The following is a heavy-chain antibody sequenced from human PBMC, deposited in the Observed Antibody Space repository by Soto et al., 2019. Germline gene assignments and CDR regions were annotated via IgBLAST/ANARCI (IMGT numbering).Heavy chain of an antibody. J-gene: IGHJ4*02. D-gene: IGHD1-1*01. Sequence: GESLKISCQGSGYRFTDYWIGWVRQMPGKGLECMGIIYPGDSDTRYSPAFQGQVTISVDKSISTAYLQWSSLKASDTAMYYCARRRGNVTSTFDYWGQGTLVTVSS. CDR1: GYRFTDYW. V-gene: IGHV5-51*01. CDR2: IYPGDSDT. CDR3: ARRRGNVTSTFDY.